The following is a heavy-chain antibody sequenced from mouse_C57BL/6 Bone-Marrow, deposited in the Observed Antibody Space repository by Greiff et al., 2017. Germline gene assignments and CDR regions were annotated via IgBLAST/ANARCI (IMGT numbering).Heavy chain of an antibody. J-gene: IGHJ2*01. CDR2: IDPSDSET. Sequence: QVQLQQPGAELVRPGSSVKLSCKASGYTFTSYWMHWVKQRPIQGLEWIGNIDPSDSETHYNQKFKDKATLTVDKSSSTAYMQLSSLTSEDSAVYYCAETEILLRLGYYFDYWGQGTTLTVSS. CDR3: AETEILLRLGYYFDY. V-gene: IGHV1-52*01. D-gene: IGHD1-1*01. CDR1: GYTFTSYW.